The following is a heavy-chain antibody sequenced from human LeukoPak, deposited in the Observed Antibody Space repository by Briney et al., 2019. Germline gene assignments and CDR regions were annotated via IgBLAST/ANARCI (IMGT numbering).Heavy chain of an antibody. CDR3: ARGSGSYSGAADY. Sequence: PSETLSLTCSVHGLSFTGYYWSWIRQPPGKGLEWIGEMNHRGSSYFNPSFKSRVTISLDMSRKQFSLNLTSVTAADTAFYFCARGSGSYSGAADYWGQGTLVTVSS. CDR2: MNHRGSS. CDR1: GLSFTGYY. D-gene: IGHD3-10*01. J-gene: IGHJ4*02. V-gene: IGHV4-34*01.